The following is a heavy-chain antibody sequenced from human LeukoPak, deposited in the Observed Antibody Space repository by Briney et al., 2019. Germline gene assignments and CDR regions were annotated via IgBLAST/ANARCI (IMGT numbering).Heavy chain of an antibody. CDR2: ISGSGGST. D-gene: IGHD6-13*01. CDR1: GFTFSSYA. V-gene: IGHV3-23*01. Sequence: QPGGSLRLSCAASGFTFSSYAMSWVRQAPGKGLEWVSAISGSGGSTYYADSVKGRFTISRDNSKNTLYLQMNSLRAEDTAVYYCAKGGATAAGERRQLFIYFDYWGQGTLVTVSS. J-gene: IGHJ4*02. CDR3: AKGGATAAGERRQLFIYFDY.